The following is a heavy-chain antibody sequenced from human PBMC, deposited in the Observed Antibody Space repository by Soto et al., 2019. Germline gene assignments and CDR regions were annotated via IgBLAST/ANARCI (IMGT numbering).Heavy chain of an antibody. CDR2: MNPSGSST. J-gene: IGHJ6*02. D-gene: IGHD6-6*01. CDR1: GYTFTGYY. CDR3: ARGSFEYSQIGGYYYYGMDV. Sequence: GASVKVSCKASGYTFTGYYMHWVRQAPGQGLEWMAIMNPSGSSTGYAQKFQGRVTMTRNTSISTAYMELSSLRSEDTAVYYCARGSFEYSQIGGYYYYGMDVWGQGTTVTVSS. V-gene: IGHV1-46*01.